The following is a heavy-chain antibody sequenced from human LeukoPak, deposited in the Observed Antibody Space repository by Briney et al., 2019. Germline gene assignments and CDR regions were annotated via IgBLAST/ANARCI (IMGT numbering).Heavy chain of an antibody. V-gene: IGHV1-69*01. CDR2: IIPIFGTA. D-gene: IGHD2-2*01. CDR1: GGTFSSYA. Sequence: SVKGSCKASGGTFSSYAISWVRQAPGQGLEWMGGIIPIFGTANYAQKFQGRVTITADESTSTAYMELSSLRSEDTAVYYCARGKNRDCSSTSCLAPFDYWGQGTLVTVSS. J-gene: IGHJ4*02. CDR3: ARGKNRDCSSTSCLAPFDY.